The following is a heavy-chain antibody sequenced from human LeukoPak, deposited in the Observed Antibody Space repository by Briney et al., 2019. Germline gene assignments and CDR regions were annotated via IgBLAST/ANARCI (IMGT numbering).Heavy chain of an antibody. CDR3: AKESGKFDY. CDR1: GINFADYA. V-gene: IGHV3-43*02. Sequence: PGGSLRLFCVVSGINFADYAMHWVRQPPGKGLEWVSLISADGGSTFSADSVKGRFSISRDNSKNSLYLQMNSLRSEDTAMYYCAKESGKFDYWGQGTLVAVSS. CDR2: ISADGGST. J-gene: IGHJ4*02.